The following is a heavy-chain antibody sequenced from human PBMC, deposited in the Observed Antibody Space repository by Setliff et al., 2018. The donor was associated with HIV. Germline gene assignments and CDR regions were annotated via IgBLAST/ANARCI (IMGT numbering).Heavy chain of an antibody. J-gene: IGHJ4*02. CDR2: IFHSGDT. Sequence: SETLSLTCSVSGVSVGRGDYYWHWIRQHPEKALEWIGYIFHSGDTYYNPSLKSRISMSVDTSKNQFSLELTSLTAADTAAYYCATRPRIAARPFDYWGQAMLVTVSS. CDR3: ATRPRIAARPFDY. CDR1: GVSVGRGDYY. D-gene: IGHD6-6*01. V-gene: IGHV4-31*03.